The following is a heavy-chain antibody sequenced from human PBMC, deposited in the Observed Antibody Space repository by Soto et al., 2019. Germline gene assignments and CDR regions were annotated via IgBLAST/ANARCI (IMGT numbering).Heavy chain of an antibody. CDR3: ARDRLIAVTGLRHY. V-gene: IGHV1-18*01. D-gene: IGHD6-19*01. CDR2: ISAYNGKT. CDR1: GYPFTSYG. J-gene: IGHJ4*02. Sequence: QVQLVQSGAEVKKPGASVKVSCKTSGYPFTSYGINWVRQAPGQGPEWMGWISAYNGKTSYTQKFQGRVTMTTDTSTSTAYMELRSMRSDDTAVYYFARDRLIAVTGLRHYWGQGTLVTVSS.